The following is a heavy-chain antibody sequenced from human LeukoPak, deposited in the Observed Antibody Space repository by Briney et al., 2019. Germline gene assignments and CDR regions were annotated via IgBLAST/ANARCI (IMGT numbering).Heavy chain of an antibody. Sequence: SQTLSLTCTVSGGSISSGDYYWSWIRQPPGKGLEWVGNIYYSGSTYYNPSLKSRVTFSVDTSKNQFSLKLSSVTAADTAVYFCARDRANSPYYFDCWGQGTLVTVSS. D-gene: IGHD4/OR15-4a*01. CDR3: ARDRANSPYYFDC. CDR1: GGSISSGDYY. CDR2: IYYSGST. V-gene: IGHV4-30-4*01. J-gene: IGHJ4*02.